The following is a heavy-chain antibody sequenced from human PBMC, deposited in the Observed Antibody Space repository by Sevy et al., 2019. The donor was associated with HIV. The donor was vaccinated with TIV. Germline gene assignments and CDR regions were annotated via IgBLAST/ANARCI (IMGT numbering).Heavy chain of an antibody. CDR3: ARDHVKDGKGGDYYYHAMDV. V-gene: IGHV3-48*03. D-gene: IGHD3-16*01. CDR1: GFTFSSYE. Sequence: GGSLRLSCAASGFTFSSYEMNWVRQAPGKGLEWLSHISSSGSSMYYADSVKGRFTISRDNAKNSLYLQMNSLRADDTAVYYCARDHVKDGKGGDYYYHAMDVWGRGTTVTVSS. J-gene: IGHJ6*02. CDR2: ISSSGSSM.